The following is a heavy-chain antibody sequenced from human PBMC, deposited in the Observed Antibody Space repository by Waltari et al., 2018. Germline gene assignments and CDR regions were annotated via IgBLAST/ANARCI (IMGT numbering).Heavy chain of an antibody. CDR3: ARHWKKSGYRFDP. V-gene: IGHV4-39*01. CDR1: GGSISSSNYY. J-gene: IGHJ5*02. Sequence: QLQLQESGPGLVKPSETLSLTCTVSGGSISSSNYYGGWIRKTQGGGLGWIGNIYYGVGTYYGGSTYYKSPLKSRVTISGDTSKNQFSLKLTAVTAADTAVYYCARHWKKSGYRFDPWGQGTLVTVSS. CDR2: IYYGVGTYYGGST. D-gene: IGHD5-12*01.